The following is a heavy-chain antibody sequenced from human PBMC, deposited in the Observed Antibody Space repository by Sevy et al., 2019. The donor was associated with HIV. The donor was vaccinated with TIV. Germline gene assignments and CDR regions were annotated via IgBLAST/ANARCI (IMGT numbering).Heavy chain of an antibody. Sequence: GGSLRLSCAASGFTFSSYGMHWVRQTPGKGLEWVAVIWYDGSNKYYADSVKGRFTISRDNSKNTLYLQMNSLRAEDTALYYCASPPKRCTSTSCPFDAFYMWGQGTMVTVSS. J-gene: IGHJ3*02. D-gene: IGHD2-2*01. V-gene: IGHV3-33*01. CDR1: GFTFSSYG. CDR3: ASPPKRCTSTSCPFDAFYM. CDR2: IWYDGSNK.